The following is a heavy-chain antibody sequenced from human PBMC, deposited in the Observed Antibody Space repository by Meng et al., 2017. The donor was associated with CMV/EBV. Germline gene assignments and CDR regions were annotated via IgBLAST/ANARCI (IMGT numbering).Heavy chain of an antibody. D-gene: IGHD3-16*01. J-gene: IGHJ4*02. CDR2: ISSSSSTI. CDR1: GFTFSSSS. V-gene: IGHV3-48*04. Sequence: GESLKISCAASGFTFSSSSMNWVRQAPGKGLEWVSYISSSSSTIYYADSVKGRFTISRDNAKNSLYLQMNSLRAEDTAVYYCARVTMGIRLGDTSGLDYWGQGTLVTVSS. CDR3: ARVTMGIRLGDTSGLDY.